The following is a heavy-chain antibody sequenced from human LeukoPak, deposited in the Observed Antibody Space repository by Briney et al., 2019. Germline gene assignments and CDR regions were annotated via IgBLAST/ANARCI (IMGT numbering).Heavy chain of an antibody. V-gene: IGHV3-66*01. Sequence: PGGSLRLSCAASGFTFSSYAMSWVRQAPGKGLEWVSVINSDGRTYSADPVKGRFTISRDDSKNTVYLQMNSLRAEDTAVYFCARSGSYYAPFDYWGQGTRVTVSS. CDR3: ARSGSYYAPFDY. CDR2: INSDGRT. D-gene: IGHD1-26*01. CDR1: GFTFSSYA. J-gene: IGHJ4*02.